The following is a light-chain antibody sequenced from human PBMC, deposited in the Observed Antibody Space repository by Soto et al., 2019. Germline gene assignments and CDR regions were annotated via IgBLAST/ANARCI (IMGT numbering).Light chain of an antibody. J-gene: IGLJ2*01. CDR1: AFPKKY. Sequence: SYELTQPPSLSVSPGQTARITCSGDAFPKKYAYWYQQRSGQAPVLVIYEDTKRPSGIPEIFSGSSSGTTATLTISGAHVEDEGDYFCYSPDSSAGIFGGGTKLTVL. CDR3: YSPDSSAGI. CDR2: EDT. V-gene: IGLV3-10*01.